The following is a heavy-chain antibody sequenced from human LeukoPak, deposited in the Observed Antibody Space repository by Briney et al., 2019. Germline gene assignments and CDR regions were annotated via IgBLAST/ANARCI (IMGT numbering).Heavy chain of an antibody. V-gene: IGHV4-59*01. CDR1: GGSISSYY. CDR3: ARTRGATDFDY. Sequence: PSETESLSCTVSGGSISSYYWSWIRQPPGKGLEWIGYIYYGGSTNYNPSLKSRVTISVDTSKNQFSLNLSSVTAADTAVYYCARTRGATDFDYWGQGTLVTVSS. CDR2: IYYGGST. J-gene: IGHJ4*02. D-gene: IGHD1-26*01.